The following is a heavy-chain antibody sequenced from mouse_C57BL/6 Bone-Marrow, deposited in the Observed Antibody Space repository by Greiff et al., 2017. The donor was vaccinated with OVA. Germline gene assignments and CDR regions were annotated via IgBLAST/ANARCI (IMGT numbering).Heavy chain of an antibody. V-gene: IGHV5-17*01. CDR1: GFTFSDYG. CDR3: ARRYYGSSRDYFDY. J-gene: IGHJ2*01. Sequence: EVKLVESGGGLVKPGGSLKLSCAASGFTFSDYGMHWVRQAPEKGLEWVAYISSGSSTIYYADTVKGRFTISRDNAKNTLFLQMTSLRSEDTAMYYCARRYYGSSRDYFDYWGQGTTLTVSS. CDR2: ISSGSSTI. D-gene: IGHD1-1*01.